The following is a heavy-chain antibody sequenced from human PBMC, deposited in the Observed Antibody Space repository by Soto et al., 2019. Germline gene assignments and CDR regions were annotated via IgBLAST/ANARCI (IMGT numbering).Heavy chain of an antibody. D-gene: IGHD1-1*01. CDR1: GGSISSYY. J-gene: IGHJ2*01. V-gene: IGHV4-59*01. CDR3: AREGTGLYFDL. CDR2: IYYSGST. Sequence: QLQLQESGPGLVKPSETLSLTCTVSGGSISSYYWSWIRQPPGKGLEWIGYIYYSGSTNYNPSLTSRVTISVDTSKNQCSLKLSSVTAADTAVYYCAREGTGLYFDLWGRGTLVTVSS.